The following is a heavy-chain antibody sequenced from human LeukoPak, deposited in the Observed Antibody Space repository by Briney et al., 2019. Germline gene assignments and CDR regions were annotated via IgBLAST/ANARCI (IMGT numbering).Heavy chain of an antibody. CDR2: INPSGGST. V-gene: IGHV1-46*01. CDR3: ARGYYDSSGYEKSAGWFDP. CDR1: GYTFTSYY. J-gene: IGHJ5*02. D-gene: IGHD3-22*01. Sequence: GASVKVSCKASGYTFTSYYMHWVRQAPGQGLEWMGIINPSGGSTSYAQKFQGRVTMTRDMSTSTVYMELSSLRSEDTAVYYCARGYYDSSGYEKSAGWFDPWGQGTLVTVSS.